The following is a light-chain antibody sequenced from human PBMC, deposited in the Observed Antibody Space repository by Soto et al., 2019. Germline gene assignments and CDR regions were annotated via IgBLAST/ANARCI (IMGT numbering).Light chain of an antibody. V-gene: IGKV3-20*01. CDR3: QQYGNSPFT. CDR2: GAS. CDR1: QSVSGSY. Sequence: EIVLTQSPGTLSLSPGERATLSCRASQSVSGSYLAWYLQKPGQAPRLLIYGASSRATGIPDRFSGSGSGTDFTLTISRLESEDFAVYYCQQYGNSPFTFGPGTKVDIK. J-gene: IGKJ3*01.